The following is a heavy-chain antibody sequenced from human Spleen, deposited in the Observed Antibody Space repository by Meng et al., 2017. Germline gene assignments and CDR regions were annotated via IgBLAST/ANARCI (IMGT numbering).Heavy chain of an antibody. CDR1: GYSFTSYG. J-gene: IGHJ6*02. D-gene: IGHD6-13*01. Sequence: ASVKVSCKASGYSFTSYGISWMRQVPGQGLEWMGWISAYNGQTNYAQKVRGRVTMTTDTSTSTAYMELRSLRSDDTAVYYCARDQSSWYYYYYGMDVCGPGTTVTFSS. V-gene: IGHV1-18*01. CDR3: ARDQSSWYYYYYGMDV. CDR2: ISAYNGQT.